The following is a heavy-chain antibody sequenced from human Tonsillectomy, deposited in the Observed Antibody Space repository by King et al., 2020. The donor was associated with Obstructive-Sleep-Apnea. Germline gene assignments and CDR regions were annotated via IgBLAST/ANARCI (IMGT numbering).Heavy chain of an antibody. V-gene: IGHV4-34*01. CDR2: INHSGST. J-gene: IGHJ5*02. Sequence: VQLQQWGAGLLKPSETLSLTCAVYGGSFSGYYWSWIRQPPGKGLEWIGEINHSGSTNYNPSLKSRVTISVDTSKNQFSLKLSPVTAADTAVYYCARKGLYYGSGSYYNRGSRNWFDPWGQGTLVTVSS. D-gene: IGHD3-10*01. CDR3: ARKGLYYGSGSYYNRGSRNWFDP. CDR1: GGSFSGYY.